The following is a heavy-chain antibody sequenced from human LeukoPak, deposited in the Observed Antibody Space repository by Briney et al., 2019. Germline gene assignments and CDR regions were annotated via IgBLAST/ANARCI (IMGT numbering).Heavy chain of an antibody. CDR1: RFIFSNSW. Sequence: GGSLRLSCAASRFIFSNSWMSWVRQAPGKGLEWVANIKEDGSEALYVASVKGRFTISRDNAKSSLYLQMNSLRAEDTAVYYCARGRWVFDSWGQGTLVTVSS. CDR3: ARGRWVFDS. V-gene: IGHV3-7*01. J-gene: IGHJ4*02. CDR2: IKEDGSEA. D-gene: IGHD6-13*01.